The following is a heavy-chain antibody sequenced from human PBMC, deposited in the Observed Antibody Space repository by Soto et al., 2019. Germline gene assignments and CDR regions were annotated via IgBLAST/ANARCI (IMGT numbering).Heavy chain of an antibody. J-gene: IGHJ1*01. Sequence: GESLKISCKGSGYSFTSYWIGWVRQMPGKGLEWMGIIYPGDSDTRYSPSFQGQVTISADKSISTAYLQWSSLKASDTAMYYCASVLGYCSGGSCYSAEYFQHWGQGTLVTVSS. V-gene: IGHV5-51*01. CDR3: ASVLGYCSGGSCYSAEYFQH. CDR2: IYPGDSDT. D-gene: IGHD2-15*01. CDR1: GYSFTSYW.